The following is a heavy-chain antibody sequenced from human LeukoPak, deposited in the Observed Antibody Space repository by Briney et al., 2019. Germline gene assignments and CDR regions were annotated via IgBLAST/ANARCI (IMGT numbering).Heavy chain of an antibody. V-gene: IGHV1-2*02. CDR3: ARVMDSSGYYPSDDAFDI. CDR1: GYTFAGYY. Sequence: ASVKVSCKASGYTFAGYYMHWVRQAPGQGLEWMGWINPNSGGTNYAQKFQGRVTMTRDTSISTAYMELGRLRSDDTAVYYCARVMDSSGYYPSDDAFDIWGQGTMVTVSS. CDR2: INPNSGGT. J-gene: IGHJ3*02. D-gene: IGHD3-22*01.